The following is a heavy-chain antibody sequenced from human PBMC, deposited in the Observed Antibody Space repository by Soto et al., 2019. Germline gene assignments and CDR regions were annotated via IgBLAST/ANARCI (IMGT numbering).Heavy chain of an antibody. D-gene: IGHD2-2*02. CDR3: AKSPYFYCSSPNCYKYYFDY. CDR1: GFTFNTYG. V-gene: IGHV3-30*18. CDR2: ISYDGSDK. J-gene: IGHJ4*02. Sequence: QDHLVESGGGVVQPGTSLRLSCAASGFTFNTYGMHWVRQAPGKGLEWVAVISYDGSDKFYADSVKGRFTISRDNSKNALYLQMSSLRPEDTAIYYCAKSPYFYCSSPNCYKYYFDYWGQGTLVTVSS.